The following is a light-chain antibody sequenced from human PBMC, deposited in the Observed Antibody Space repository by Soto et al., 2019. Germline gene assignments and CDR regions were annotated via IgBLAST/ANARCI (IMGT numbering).Light chain of an antibody. CDR2: DAS. CDR1: QSVSNY. J-gene: IGKJ1*01. V-gene: IGKV3-11*01. CDR3: QQRRDWPRT. Sequence: ERIWPQSPGTLSLYPGERATLSCRASQSVSNYLAWYQQTPGQPPRLLIYDASNRATGIPARFSGSGSGTDFTLTISSLEPEDFAVYYCQQRRDWPRTFGQGTKVDI.